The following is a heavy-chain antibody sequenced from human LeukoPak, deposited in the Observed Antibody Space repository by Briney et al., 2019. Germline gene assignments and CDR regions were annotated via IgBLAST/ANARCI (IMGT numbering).Heavy chain of an antibody. CDR2: IYSGGST. CDR3: ARPYYHDSSGYYPYY. CDR1: GFTVSSSY. Sequence: GGSLRLSCAASGFTVSSSYMSWVRQAPGKGLEWVSVIYSGGSTYYADSVKGRFTISRDNSKNTLYLQMNSLRAEDTAVYYCARPYYHDSSGYYPYYWGQGTLVTVSS. V-gene: IGHV3-66*02. J-gene: IGHJ4*02. D-gene: IGHD3-22*01.